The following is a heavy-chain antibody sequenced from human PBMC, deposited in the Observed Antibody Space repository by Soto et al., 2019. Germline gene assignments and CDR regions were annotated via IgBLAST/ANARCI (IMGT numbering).Heavy chain of an antibody. J-gene: IGHJ5*02. D-gene: IGHD3-22*01. V-gene: IGHV4-59*01. CDR2: IYYSGST. CDR3: GRREDYYDSSGYYPWFDP. Sequence: SETLSLTCTVSGGSISSYYWSWIRQPPGKGLEWIGYIYYSGSTNYNPSLKSRVTISVDTSKNQFSLKLSSVAAADTAVYYCGRREDYYDSSGYYPWFDPWGQGTLVTVSS. CDR1: GGSISSYY.